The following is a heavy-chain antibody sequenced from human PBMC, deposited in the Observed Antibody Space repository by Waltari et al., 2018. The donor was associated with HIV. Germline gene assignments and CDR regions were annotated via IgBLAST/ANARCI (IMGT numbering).Heavy chain of an antibody. Sequence: QVQLQESGPGLVKPSETLSLTCTVSGGSISSYYWSWIRQPPGKGLAWIGYIYYSGSPNYNPSLKSRVTISVDTSKNQFSLKLSSVTAADTAVYYCARDRDLYSYGSGGMDVWGQGTTVTVSS. D-gene: IGHD5-18*01. CDR1: GGSISSYY. CDR3: ARDRDLYSYGSGGMDV. CDR2: IYYSGSP. J-gene: IGHJ6*02. V-gene: IGHV4-59*01.